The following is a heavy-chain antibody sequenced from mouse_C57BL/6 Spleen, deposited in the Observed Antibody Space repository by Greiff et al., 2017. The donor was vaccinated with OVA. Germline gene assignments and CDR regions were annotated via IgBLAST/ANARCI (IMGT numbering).Heavy chain of an antibody. Sequence: VQLQQPGAELVKPGASVKLSCKASGYTFTSYWMHWVKQRPGQGLEWIGMIHPNSGSTNYNEKFKGKATLTVDTSSSTAYMQLSSLTSEDSAVYYCARLDSSGYLFAYWGQGTLVTVSA. D-gene: IGHD3-2*02. CDR1: GYTFTSYW. V-gene: IGHV1-64*01. CDR2: IHPNSGST. CDR3: ARLDSSGYLFAY. J-gene: IGHJ3*01.